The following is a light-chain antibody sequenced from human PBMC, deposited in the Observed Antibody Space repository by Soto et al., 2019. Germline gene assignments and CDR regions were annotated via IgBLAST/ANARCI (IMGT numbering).Light chain of an antibody. CDR1: QSVSSN. V-gene: IGKV3-15*01. CDR2: GAA. CDR3: QQYNNWPPYT. Sequence: EIVMTQSPATLSLSPGERATLSCRASQSVSSNFAWYQQKPGQAPTLLIYGAATRAAGIPARVSGSGSATAFTLTIIGVQSEDFVVYYCQQYNNWPPYTFGHGTKLEIK. J-gene: IGKJ2*01.